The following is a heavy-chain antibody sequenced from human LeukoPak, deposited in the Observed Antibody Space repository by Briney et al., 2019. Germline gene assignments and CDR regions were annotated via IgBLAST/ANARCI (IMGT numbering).Heavy chain of an antibody. J-gene: IGHJ4*02. CDR3: ARWTQEGPALGDGEDLFDY. CDR1: GGSISSSSYY. CDR2: IYYSGST. Sequence: SETLSLTFTVSGGSISSSSYYWGWIRQPPGKGLEWIGSIYYSGSTYYNPSLKSRVTISVDTSKNQFSLKLSSVTAADTAVYYCARWTQEGPALGDGEDLFDYWGQGTLVTVSS. D-gene: IGHD3-10*01. V-gene: IGHV4-39*01.